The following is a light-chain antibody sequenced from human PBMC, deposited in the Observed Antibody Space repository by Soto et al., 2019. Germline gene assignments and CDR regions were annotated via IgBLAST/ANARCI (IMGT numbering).Light chain of an antibody. V-gene: IGKV3-20*01. J-gene: IGKJ1*01. CDR2: GAS. CDR3: QQYGTTPWT. CDR1: QSVSNNY. Sequence: EIVLTQSPGTLSLSPGARATLSCRASQSVSNNYLAWYHQKPGRAPSLVISGASSRDTGIPERFSVSGSGTDFTLTISRLEPEDFAVYYCQQYGTTPWTFGQGTNVEFK.